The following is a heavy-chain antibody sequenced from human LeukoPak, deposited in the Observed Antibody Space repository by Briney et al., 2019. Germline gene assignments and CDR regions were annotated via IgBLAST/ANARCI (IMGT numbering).Heavy chain of an antibody. V-gene: IGHV3-23*01. CDR2: ISTTGGTT. CDR1: GLTFSSYG. CDR3: ARDLYGGLL. J-gene: IGHJ3*01. D-gene: IGHD4-23*01. Sequence: GGTLRLSCAASGLTFSSYGMSWVRQAPGRGLEWVSAISTTGGTTYYADSVRGRFTISRDNSRNTLYLQMNSLRAEDTAVYYSARDLYGGLLWGQGTMVTVSS.